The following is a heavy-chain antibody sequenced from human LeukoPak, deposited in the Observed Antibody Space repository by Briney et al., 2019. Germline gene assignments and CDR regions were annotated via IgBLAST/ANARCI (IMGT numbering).Heavy chain of an antibody. CDR1: GFTFGDYA. V-gene: IGHV3-49*04. D-gene: IGHD3-22*01. CDR2: IRSKAYGVTT. J-gene: IGHJ4*02. Sequence: GGSLRLSCTASGFTFGDYAMSWVCQAPGKGLEWVGFIRSKAYGVTTEYAASVKGRFTISRDDSKSIAYLQMNSLKTEDTAVYYCTRSSKGLYYYDSSGYSNFDYWGQGTLVTVSS. CDR3: TRSSKGLYYYDSSGYSNFDY.